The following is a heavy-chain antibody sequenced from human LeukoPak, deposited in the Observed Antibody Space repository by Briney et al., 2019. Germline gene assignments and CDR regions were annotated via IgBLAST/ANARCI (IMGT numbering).Heavy chain of an antibody. CDR3: ARLRRDSVTTFGSDAFDI. CDR2: IYHSGST. V-gene: IGHV4-30-2*01. CDR1: GGSISSGGYC. D-gene: IGHD4-17*01. J-gene: IGHJ3*02. Sequence: SETLSLTCAVSGGSISSGGYCWSWIRQPPGKGLEWIGYIYHSGSTYYKPSLKSRVTISVDRSKNQFSLRLSSVTAADTAVYYCARLRRDSVTTFGSDAFDIWGQGTMVTVSS.